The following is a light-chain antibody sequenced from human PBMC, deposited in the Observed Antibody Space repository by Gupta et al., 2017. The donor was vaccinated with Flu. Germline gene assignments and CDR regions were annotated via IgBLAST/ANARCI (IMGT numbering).Light chain of an antibody. V-gene: IGLV1-40*01. CDR1: SSNIGAGYD. Sequence: QSVLTQPPSVSGAPGQRVTIPCTGSSSNIGAGYDVHWYQQLPGTTPKLLIYGNSNRPSGVPDRSSGSKSGTSASLAITGLQAEDEADYYCQSYDSSLSVVVFGGGTKLTVL. CDR2: GNS. CDR3: QSYDSSLSVVV. J-gene: IGLJ2*01.